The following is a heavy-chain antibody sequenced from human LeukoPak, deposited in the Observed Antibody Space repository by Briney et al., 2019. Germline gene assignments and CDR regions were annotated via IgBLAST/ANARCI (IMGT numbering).Heavy chain of an antibody. Sequence: GGSLRLSCAASGFTFSTYAMNWVRQAPGKGLEWVSAISGSGAKTYYADFVKGRFTISRDNSKNTLYLQMNSLRAEDTAVYYCAKGRIVGATDSAFDIWGQGTMVTVSS. D-gene: IGHD1-26*01. J-gene: IGHJ3*02. CDR2: ISGSGAKT. CDR1: GFTFSTYA. CDR3: AKGRIVGATDSAFDI. V-gene: IGHV3-23*01.